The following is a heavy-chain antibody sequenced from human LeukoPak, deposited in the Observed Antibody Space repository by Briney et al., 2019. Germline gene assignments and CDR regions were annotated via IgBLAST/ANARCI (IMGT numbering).Heavy chain of an antibody. V-gene: IGHV4-30-4*01. CDR2: IYYSGST. D-gene: IGHD2-8*01. J-gene: IGHJ4*02. CDR1: GGSISSGDYY. Sequence: SKTLSLTCTVSGGSISSGDYYWSWIRQPPGKGLEWIGYIYYSGSTYYNPSLKSRVTISVDTSKNQFSLKLSSVTAADTAVYYCARDFDMVAFDYWGQGTLVTVSS. CDR3: ARDFDMVAFDY.